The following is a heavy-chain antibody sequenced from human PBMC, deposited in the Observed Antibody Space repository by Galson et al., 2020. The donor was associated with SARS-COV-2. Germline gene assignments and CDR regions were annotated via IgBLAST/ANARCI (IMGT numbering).Heavy chain of an antibody. D-gene: IGHD1-1*01. Sequence: QAGGSLRLSCTVSGFSFSSFWMSWVRQAPGKGLEWVANIKQDGSEKNYVDSVKGRFTISRDNAKNSLYLQMNSLRAEDTAVYYCASGQQLDYWGQGTLVTVSS. CDR2: IKQDGSEK. J-gene: IGHJ4*02. V-gene: IGHV3-7*05. CDR3: ASGQQLDY. CDR1: GFSFSSFW.